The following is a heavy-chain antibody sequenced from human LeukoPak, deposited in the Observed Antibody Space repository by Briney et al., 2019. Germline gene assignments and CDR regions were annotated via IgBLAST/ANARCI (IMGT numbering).Heavy chain of an antibody. CDR2: IYYSGST. D-gene: IGHD4-23*01. J-gene: IGHJ4*02. CDR1: GGSISSSSYY. V-gene: IGHV4-39*07. CDR3: ARDPRWARGGHNYFDS. Sequence: PSETLSLTCTVSGGSISSSSYYWGWIRQPPGKGLEWIGSIYYSGSTYYNPSLKSRVTISVDTSKNQFSLKLSSVTAADTAVYYCARDPRWARGGHNYFDSWGPGTLVTVSS.